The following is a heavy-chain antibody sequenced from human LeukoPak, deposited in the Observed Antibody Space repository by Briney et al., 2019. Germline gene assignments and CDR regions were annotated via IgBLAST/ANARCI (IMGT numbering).Heavy chain of an antibody. D-gene: IGHD2-8*01. J-gene: IGHJ4*02. Sequence: PSETLSLTCAVSGGSISSSNWWSWVRQPPGKGLEWIGEIYHSGSTNYNPSLKSRVTISVDKSKNQFSLKLSSVTAADTAVYYCATLATPYCTNGVCYPFDYWGQGTLVTVSS. CDR2: IYHSGST. CDR3: ATLATPYCTNGVCYPFDY. V-gene: IGHV4-4*02. CDR1: GGSISSSNW.